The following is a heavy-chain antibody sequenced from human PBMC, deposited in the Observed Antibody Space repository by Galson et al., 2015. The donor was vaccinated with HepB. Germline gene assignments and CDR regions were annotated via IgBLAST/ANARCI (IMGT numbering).Heavy chain of an antibody. CDR3: VRDPHLPSYYYGMDV. Sequence: SVKVSCKASGYTFITYYIHWVRQAPGQGLEWVGVINPGGAGTTYAQKFQGRVTMTGDTSTSTAYMELTSLRSEDTAMYYCVRDPHLPSYYYGMDVWGQGTTVTVSS. CDR1: GYTFITYY. V-gene: IGHV1-46*03. J-gene: IGHJ6*02. CDR2: INPGGAGT.